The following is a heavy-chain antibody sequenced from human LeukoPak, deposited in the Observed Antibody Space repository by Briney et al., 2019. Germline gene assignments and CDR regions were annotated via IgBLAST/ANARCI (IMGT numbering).Heavy chain of an antibody. CDR2: IYYSGST. D-gene: IGHD3-22*01. CDR1: GGSVSSTTYY. CDR3: ARDRITMIANDY. J-gene: IGHJ4*02. Sequence: PSETLSLTCTVSGGSVSSTTYYWGWIRQPPGKGLEWIGSIYYSGSTYYNPSLKSRVTISVDTSKNQFSLKLSSVTAADTAVYYCARDRITMIANDYWGQGILVTVSS. V-gene: IGHV4-39*02.